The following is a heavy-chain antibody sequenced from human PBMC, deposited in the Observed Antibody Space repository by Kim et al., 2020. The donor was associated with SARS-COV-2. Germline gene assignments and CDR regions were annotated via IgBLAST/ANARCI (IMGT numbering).Heavy chain of an antibody. CDR2: SNK. V-gene: IGHV3-30-3*01. Sequence: SNKITANSVKGRFTISRDNSKNTLYLQMNSLRAEDTAVYYCAREHGSGLDYWGQGTLVTVSS. CDR3: AREHGSGLDY. D-gene: IGHD6-19*01. J-gene: IGHJ4*02.